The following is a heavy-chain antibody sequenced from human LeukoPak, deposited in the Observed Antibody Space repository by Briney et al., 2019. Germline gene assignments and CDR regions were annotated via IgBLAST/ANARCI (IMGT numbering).Heavy chain of an antibody. CDR2: IIPIFGTA. Sequence: ASLKVSCKASGGTFSSYAISWVRQAPGQGLEWMGGIIPIFGTANYAQKFQGRVTITADESTSTAYMELSSLRSEDTAVYYCARVRCSSTSCYERGFDYWGQGTLVTVSS. J-gene: IGHJ4*02. D-gene: IGHD2-2*01. CDR1: GGTFSSYA. V-gene: IGHV1-69*13. CDR3: ARVRCSSTSCYERGFDY.